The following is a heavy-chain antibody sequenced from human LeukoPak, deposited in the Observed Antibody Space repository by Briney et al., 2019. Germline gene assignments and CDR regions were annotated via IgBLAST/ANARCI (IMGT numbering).Heavy chain of an antibody. Sequence: SETLPLTCTVSGGSISIYYWNWIRQPPGKGLEWIGSIYNSGSTNYNPSLKSRVTISGDTAKNQFSLKLTSVTAADTAVYYCTRDRELGFWGQGTLVTVSS. V-gene: IGHV4-59*01. J-gene: IGHJ4*02. D-gene: IGHD1-26*01. CDR3: TRDRELGF. CDR1: GGSISIYY. CDR2: IYNSGST.